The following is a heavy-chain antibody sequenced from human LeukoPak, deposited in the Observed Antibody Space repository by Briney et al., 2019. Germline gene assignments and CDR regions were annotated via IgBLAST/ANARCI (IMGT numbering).Heavy chain of an antibody. J-gene: IGHJ4*02. CDR3: AITAGYSGYSVDY. CDR1: GGSISSGGYS. V-gene: IGHV4-30-2*01. D-gene: IGHD5-12*01. CDR2: IYHSGST. Sequence: SQTLSLTCAVSGGSISSGGYSWSWIRQPPGKGLEWIGYIYHSGSTYYNPSLKSRVTISVDRSKNQFSLKLSSVTAADTAVYYCAITAGYSGYSVDYWGQGTLVTVSS.